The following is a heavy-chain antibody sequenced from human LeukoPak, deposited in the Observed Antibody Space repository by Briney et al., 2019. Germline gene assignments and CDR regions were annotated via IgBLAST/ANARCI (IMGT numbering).Heavy chain of an antibody. CDR1: GYSISSGYY. Sequence: SETLSLTCAVSGYSISSGYYWGWIRQPPGKGLDWIGSIYHSGSTYYNPSLKSRVTISVDTSKNQFSLKLSSVTAADTAVYYCAGVVVPAARDWFDPWGQGTLVTVSS. J-gene: IGHJ5*02. CDR2: IYHSGST. D-gene: IGHD2-2*01. V-gene: IGHV4-38-2*01. CDR3: AGVVVPAARDWFDP.